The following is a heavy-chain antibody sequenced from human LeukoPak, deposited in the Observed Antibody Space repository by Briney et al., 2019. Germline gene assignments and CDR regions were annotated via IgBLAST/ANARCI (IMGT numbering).Heavy chain of an antibody. D-gene: IGHD3-22*01. J-gene: IGHJ6*03. CDR2: INHSGST. Sequence: SETLSLTCAVYGGSFSENYWTWIRQPPGKGPEFIGGINHSGSTNYNPSLKSRVNLSVDTSKNQFSLRLKSVTAADTAVYYCARGLYHYDTSGYSASKYYMDVWGKGTTVTVSS. V-gene: IGHV4-34*01. CDR1: GGSFSENY. CDR3: ARGLYHYDTSGYSASKYYMDV.